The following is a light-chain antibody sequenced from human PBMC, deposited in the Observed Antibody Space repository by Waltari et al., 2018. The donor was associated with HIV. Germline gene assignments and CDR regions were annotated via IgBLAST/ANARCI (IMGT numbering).Light chain of an antibody. CDR1: SSDVGGYHY. CDR3: SSYAGSNNFVV. J-gene: IGLJ2*01. Sequence: QSALTQPPSASGSLGQSVTIPCTGASSDVGGYHYVSWYQQHPGKAPKLIIYEVNKRPSGVPDRFFGSKSGNTASLTVSGLQAEDEADYYCSSYAGSNNFVVFGGGTNLTVL. CDR2: EVN. V-gene: IGLV2-8*01.